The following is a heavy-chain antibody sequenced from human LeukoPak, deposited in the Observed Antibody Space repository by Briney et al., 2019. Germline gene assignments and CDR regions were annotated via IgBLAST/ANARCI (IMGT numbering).Heavy chain of an antibody. V-gene: IGHV4-59*01. J-gene: IGHJ5*02. CDR1: GGSIGSYY. Sequence: PSETLSLTCTVSGGSIGSYYWTWLRQTPNKGLEWIGYIHHTGSTNYNPSLKSRVTMPLDTSKNQFSLKLSSVTAADTAVYYCARGYSYGLWFDPWGQGTLVTVSS. CDR3: ARGYSYGLWFDP. CDR2: IHHTGST. D-gene: IGHD5-18*01.